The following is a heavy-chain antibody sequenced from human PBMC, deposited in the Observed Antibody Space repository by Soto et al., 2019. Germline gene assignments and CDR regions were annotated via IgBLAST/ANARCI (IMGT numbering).Heavy chain of an antibody. CDR3: ARGSSIAGLYYGMDV. CDR2: IYYSGIT. D-gene: IGHD6-6*01. Sequence: PSETLSLTCTVSGGSISSGNYYWSWIRQHPGKGLEWIGYIYYSGITYYNPSLKSRVTISLDTSKNQFSLKLSSVTAADTAVYYCARGSSIAGLYYGMDVWGQGTTVTVSS. CDR1: GGSISSGNYY. J-gene: IGHJ6*02. V-gene: IGHV4-31*03.